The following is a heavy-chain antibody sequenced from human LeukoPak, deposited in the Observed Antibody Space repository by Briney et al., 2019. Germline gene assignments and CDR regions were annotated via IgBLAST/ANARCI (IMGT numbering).Heavy chain of an antibody. D-gene: IGHD3-9*01. CDR2: INHSGST. CDR3: AREVRYFDWSHRFDP. J-gene: IGHJ5*02. V-gene: IGHV4-34*01. Sequence: SETLSLTCAVYGGSFSGYYWGWIRQPPGKGLEWIGEINHSGSTNYNPSLKSRVTISVDTSKNQFSLKLSSVTAADTAVYYCAREVRYFDWSHRFDPWGQGTLVTVSS. CDR1: GGSFSGYY.